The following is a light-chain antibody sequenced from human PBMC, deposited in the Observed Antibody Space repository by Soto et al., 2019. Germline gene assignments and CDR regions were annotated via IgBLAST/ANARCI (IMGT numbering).Light chain of an antibody. J-gene: IGKJ1*01. CDR1: QSISSW. CDR3: QQYEAYPWT. CDR2: KAS. Sequence: DIQMTQSPSTLSASVGDRVTITCRASQSISSWLAWYQQSPGKAPKLLIYKASSLESGVPSRFSGSRSGTEFALTISSLQPDDFATYYCQQYEAYPWTFGQGTKVEIK. V-gene: IGKV1-5*03.